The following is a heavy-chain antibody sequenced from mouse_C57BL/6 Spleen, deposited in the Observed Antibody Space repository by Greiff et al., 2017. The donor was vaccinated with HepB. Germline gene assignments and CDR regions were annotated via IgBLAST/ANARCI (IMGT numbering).Heavy chain of an antibody. D-gene: IGHD1-1*01. V-gene: IGHV5-4*01. CDR3: ARDDYYGSSYQGWFAY. J-gene: IGHJ3*01. Sequence: VQLVESGGGLVKPGGSLKLSCAASGFTFSSYAMSWVRQTPEKRLEWVATISDGGSYTYYPDNVKGRFTISRDNAKNNLYLQMSHLKSEDTAMYYCARDDYYGSSYQGWFAYWGQGTLVTVSA. CDR2: ISDGGSYT. CDR1: GFTFSSYA.